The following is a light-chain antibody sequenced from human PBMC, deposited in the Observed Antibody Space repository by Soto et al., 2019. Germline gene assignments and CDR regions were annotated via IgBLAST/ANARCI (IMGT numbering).Light chain of an antibody. V-gene: IGKV1-39*01. J-gene: IGKJ5*01. CDR3: QQTFSTAIT. Sequence: DIQMTQSPSTLSASVGDRVTITCRASQTVRRYLNWYQQTPGTARTLLLYAAATLESAVPPRFSGAGSETEFTLTINGLQPDDFATYYCQQTFSTAITVGHGTRLEI. CDR1: QTVRRY. CDR2: AAA.